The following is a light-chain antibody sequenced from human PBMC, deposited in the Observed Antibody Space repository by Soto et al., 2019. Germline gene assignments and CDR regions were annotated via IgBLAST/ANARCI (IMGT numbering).Light chain of an antibody. CDR1: QSVSSN. CDR2: LTS. V-gene: IGKV3D-15*01. Sequence: EIVMTQSPATLSVSPGERATLSCRASQSVSSNLAWYQQKPGQAPRLLIFLTSTRAIGVPDRFSGGGSGTEFTLTISSLQSEDFAVYYCQQYDDWPPITFGQGTRLEIK. J-gene: IGKJ5*01. CDR3: QQYDDWPPIT.